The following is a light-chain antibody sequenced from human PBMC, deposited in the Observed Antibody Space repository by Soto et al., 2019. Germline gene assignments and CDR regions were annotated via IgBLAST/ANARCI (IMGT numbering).Light chain of an antibody. CDR2: GVS. J-gene: IGKJ2*01. Sequence: EIVLTQSPGTLSLSPGERATLSCRASQSVSSSYLAWFQQKPGQAPRLLIYGVSNRATGIPDRFSGSGSRTDFTLTISRLEPEDFAVYYCQQYSISPLTFGQGTKLEIK. V-gene: IGKV3-20*01. CDR3: QQYSISPLT. CDR1: QSVSSSY.